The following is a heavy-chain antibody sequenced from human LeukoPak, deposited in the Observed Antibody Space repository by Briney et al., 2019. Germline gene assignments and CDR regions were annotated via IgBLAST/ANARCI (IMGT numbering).Heavy chain of an antibody. Sequence: GGSLRLSCAASGFTFSRYSMNWVRQAPGKGLEWVANIKQGGNDKYYVGSVKGRFTISRDNAKNSIFLQMSSLGAEDTAVYYCARTTYGDYWGQGTLVTVSS. J-gene: IGHJ4*02. CDR3: ARTTYGDY. CDR2: IKQGGNDK. D-gene: IGHD1-1*01. CDR1: GFTFSRYS. V-gene: IGHV3-7*02.